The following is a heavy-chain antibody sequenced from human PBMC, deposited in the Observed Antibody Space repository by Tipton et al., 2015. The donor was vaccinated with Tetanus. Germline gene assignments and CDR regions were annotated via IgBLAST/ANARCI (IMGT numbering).Heavy chain of an antibody. V-gene: IGHV4-59*01. J-gene: IGHJ6*02. CDR2: IYYSGST. D-gene: IGHD3-3*01. CDR1: GGSISSYN. CDR3: ARDRSITIFGVVPINYYYGMDV. Sequence: TLSLTCTVSGGSISSYNWTWIRQPPGRGLEWIGYIYYSGSTNYNPSLKSRVTISVDTSKNQFSLKLSSVTAADTAVYYRARDRSITIFGVVPINYYYGMDVWGQGTTVTVSS.